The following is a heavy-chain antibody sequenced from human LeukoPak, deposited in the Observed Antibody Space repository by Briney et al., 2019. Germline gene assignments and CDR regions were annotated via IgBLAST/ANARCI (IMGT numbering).Heavy chain of an antibody. CDR2: IIPLFGTL. CDR1: GGTFSSYA. J-gene: IGHJ3*02. Sequence: SVKVSCKASGGTFSSYAISWVRQAPGQGLEWMGGIIPLFGTLNYTQKFQGRVTITADESTSTAYMELSSLRYEDTAVYYCARDRVGVVVGRDAFNIWGQGTMVTVSS. D-gene: IGHD2-15*01. CDR3: ARDRVGVVVGRDAFNI. V-gene: IGHV1-69*13.